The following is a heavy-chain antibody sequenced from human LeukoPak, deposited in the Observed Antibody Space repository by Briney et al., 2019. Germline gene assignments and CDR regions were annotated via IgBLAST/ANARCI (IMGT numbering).Heavy chain of an antibody. J-gene: IGHJ3*02. V-gene: IGHV3-23*01. Sequence: GGSLRLSCAASGFTFSSYAMSWVRQAPGKGLEWVSAISGSGGSTYYADSVKGRSTISRDNSKNTLYLQMNSLRAEDTAVYYCARDQSSSGWYAFDIWGQGTMVTVSS. D-gene: IGHD6-19*01. CDR1: GFTFSSYA. CDR2: ISGSGGST. CDR3: ARDQSSSGWYAFDI.